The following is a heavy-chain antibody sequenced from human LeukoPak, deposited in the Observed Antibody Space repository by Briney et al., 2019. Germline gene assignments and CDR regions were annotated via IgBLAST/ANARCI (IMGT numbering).Heavy chain of an antibody. Sequence: GASVTVSFTASGYTFTGYYMHWVRQAPGQGLEWVGWIKPKSGGTNYAQKFHGRVTMTRDTSSSTPYMELSRLRSDDTAVYYCAMGSLPMVRAVIPTPLFFYWGQGTLVTVSS. CDR1: GYTFTGYY. CDR2: IKPKSGGT. V-gene: IGHV1-2*02. CDR3: AMGSLPMVRAVIPTPLFFY. D-gene: IGHD3-10*01. J-gene: IGHJ4*02.